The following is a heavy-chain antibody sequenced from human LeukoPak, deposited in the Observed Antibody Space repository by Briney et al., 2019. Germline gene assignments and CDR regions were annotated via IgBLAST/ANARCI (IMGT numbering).Heavy chain of an antibody. D-gene: IGHD1-1*01. CDR1: GGSISSGGYY. V-gene: IGHV4-31*03. J-gene: IGHJ6*02. Sequence: SQTLSLTCTVSGGSISSGGYYWSWIRQHPGKGLEWIGYIYYSGSTYYNPSLKSRVTISVDTSKNQFSLKLSSVTAADTAVYYCARGLVQLERRRYYYYGMDVWGQGTTVTVSS. CDR3: ARGLVQLERRRYYYYGMDV. CDR2: IYYSGST.